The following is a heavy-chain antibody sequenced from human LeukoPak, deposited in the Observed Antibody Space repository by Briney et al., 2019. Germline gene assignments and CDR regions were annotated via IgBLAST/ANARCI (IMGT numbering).Heavy chain of an antibody. J-gene: IGHJ4*02. CDR1: GFIFRSYS. Sequence: GGSLRLSCAASGFIFRSYSMNWVRQAPGKGLEWVSYISGGSTTIYYADSVKGRFTISRDNAKNSLYLQMNSLRAEDTAVYYCARRAPSHDFDDWGQGTLVTVSS. CDR2: ISGGSTTI. V-gene: IGHV3-48*01. CDR3: ARRAPSHDFDD.